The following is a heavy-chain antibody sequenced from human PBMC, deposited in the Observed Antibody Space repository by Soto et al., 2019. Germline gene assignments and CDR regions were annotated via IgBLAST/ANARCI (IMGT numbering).Heavy chain of an antibody. V-gene: IGHV4-59*01. D-gene: IGHD6-13*01. CDR1: GGSISSYY. Sequence: QVQLQESGPALVKPSETLSLTCTVSGGSISSYYWSWIRQPPGKGLEWIGYIYYSGSTNYNPSLKSRVTISVDTSKNQFSLKLSSVTAADTAVYYCARRIAAATWFDPWGQGTLVTVSS. CDR2: IYYSGST. CDR3: ARRIAAATWFDP. J-gene: IGHJ5*02.